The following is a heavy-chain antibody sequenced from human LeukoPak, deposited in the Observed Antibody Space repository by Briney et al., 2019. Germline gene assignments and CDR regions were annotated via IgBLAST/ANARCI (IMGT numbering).Heavy chain of an antibody. V-gene: IGHV3-21*06. CDR3: ARAGIVVVTARARPLDY. CDR2: ISSDSSYI. CDR1: GFPFSAYS. D-gene: IGHD2-21*02. Sequence: GGSLRLSCAASGFPFSAYSIYWVRQAPGKGLEWVSSISSDSSYIFYADSVKGRFTISRDNAKGSLYLQLNSLRAEDTAVYYCARAGIVVVTARARPLDYWGQGSLVTVSS. J-gene: IGHJ4*02.